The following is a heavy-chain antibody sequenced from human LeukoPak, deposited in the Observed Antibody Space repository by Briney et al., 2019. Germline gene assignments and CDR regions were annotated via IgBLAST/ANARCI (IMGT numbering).Heavy chain of an antibody. Sequence: GGSLRLSCAASGFTFASYAMSWVRQAPGKGLQWVSAISDGGGSTYYADSVKGRFTISRDNSKNTLYLKMSGLRAEDTALYYCAREYTSGWYVVDYWGQGTLVTVSS. CDR1: GFTFASYA. CDR3: AREYTSGWYVVDY. J-gene: IGHJ4*02. V-gene: IGHV3-23*01. D-gene: IGHD6-19*01. CDR2: ISDGGGST.